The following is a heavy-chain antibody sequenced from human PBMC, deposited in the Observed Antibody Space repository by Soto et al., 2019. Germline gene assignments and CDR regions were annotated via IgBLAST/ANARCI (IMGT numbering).Heavy chain of an antibody. CDR2: IYPGDSDT. CDR1: GYSFTSYW. CDR3: ARRPDWNRINY. Sequence: GESLKISCKVSGYSFTSYWIGWVRQMPGKGLEWMGIIYPGDSDTRYSPSFQGQVTISADKSISTAYLQWSSLKASDTATYYCARRPDWNRINYWGQGTLVTVSS. J-gene: IGHJ4*02. V-gene: IGHV5-51*01. D-gene: IGHD1-1*01.